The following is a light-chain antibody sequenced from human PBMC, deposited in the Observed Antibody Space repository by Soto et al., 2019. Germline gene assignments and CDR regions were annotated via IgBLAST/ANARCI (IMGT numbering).Light chain of an antibody. Sequence: NVLTQSPGTLSLSPGQRATLSCRASQSLSGNYLAWYQRKPGQAPRVLIYRASIRATGISDRFSGSGSGTDFTLTISRLEPEDFAVYYCQHYGASPWTFGQGTKVDIK. CDR2: RAS. V-gene: IGKV3-20*01. J-gene: IGKJ1*01. CDR1: QSLSGNY. CDR3: QHYGASPWT.